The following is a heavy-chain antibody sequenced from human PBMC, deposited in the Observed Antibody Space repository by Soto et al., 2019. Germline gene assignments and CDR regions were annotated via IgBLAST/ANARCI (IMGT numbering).Heavy chain of an antibody. CDR3: ARDGDGPGRHYDY. CDR1: GYTFTSYG. CDR2: IGPYTGVT. V-gene: IGHV1-18*01. Sequence: ASVKVSCTASGYTFTSYGFSWVRQAPGQGLEWMGWIGPYTGVTNYAQKFQGRVTMTTDTSTSTAYMELRSLRSDDTAVYYCARDGDGPGRHYDYWGQGTLVTVSS. D-gene: IGHD3-10*01. J-gene: IGHJ4*02.